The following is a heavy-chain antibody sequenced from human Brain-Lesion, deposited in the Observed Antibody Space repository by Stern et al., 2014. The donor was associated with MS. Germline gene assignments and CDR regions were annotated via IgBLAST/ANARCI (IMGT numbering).Heavy chain of an antibody. CDR1: GDSIGSGDNY. Sequence: QMQLVQSGPGLVKPSQTLSLTCNVSGDSIGSGDNYWSWLRPSPGKGLEWIGYIYYIGSTFYHPSLKSRVSISVDTSQNQFSLSLSSVTAADTAVYYCARGESSRYYYYFDDWGRGTLVTVSS. V-gene: IGHV4-30-4*01. J-gene: IGHJ4*02. CDR2: IYYIGST. D-gene: IGHD3-22*01. CDR3: ARGESSRYYYYFDD.